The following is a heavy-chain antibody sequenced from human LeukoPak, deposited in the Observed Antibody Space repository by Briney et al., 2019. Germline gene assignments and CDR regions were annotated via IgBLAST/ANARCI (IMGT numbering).Heavy chain of an antibody. V-gene: IGHV3-74*03. CDR2: INTDGRDT. Sequence: GGSLRLSCAASEFTLRSYNMHWVRQAPGKGLVWVSRINTDGRDTEYADPVKGRFTISRDNAKNTLYMQMNSLREEDTAVYYCVAYNWNYPDYWGQGTLVTVSS. J-gene: IGHJ4*02. D-gene: IGHD1-7*01. CDR1: EFTLRSYN. CDR3: VAYNWNYPDY.